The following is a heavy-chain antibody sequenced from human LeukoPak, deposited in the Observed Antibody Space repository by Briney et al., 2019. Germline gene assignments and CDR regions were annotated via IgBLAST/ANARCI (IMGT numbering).Heavy chain of an antibody. CDR1: GYSISSGYY. CDR3: ARVGYNWNLWFDF. CDR2: IFHSGNS. Sequence: SETLSLTCTVSGYSISSGYYWGWIRQPPGKGLEWIGSIFHSGNSYYNPSLKSRVAISVDTSKNQFSLKVNSVTAADTGVYYCARVGYNWNLWFDFWGQWTTVTVSS. V-gene: IGHV4-38-2*02. D-gene: IGHD1-7*01. J-gene: IGHJ3*01.